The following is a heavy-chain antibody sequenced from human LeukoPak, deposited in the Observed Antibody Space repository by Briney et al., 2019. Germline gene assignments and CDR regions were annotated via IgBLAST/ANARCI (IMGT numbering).Heavy chain of an antibody. D-gene: IGHD2/OR15-2a*01. CDR2: MNPNSGNT. V-gene: IGHV1-8*01. CDR1: GHTFTSYN. Sequence: GASVKVSCKASGHTFTSYNINWVRQATGQGLEWMGWMNPNSGNTGYAQKFQGRVTMTRNTSISTAYMELSSLRSEDTAVYYCARALSKSSTHYYYYMDVWGKGTTVTVSS. CDR3: ARALSKSSTHYYYYMDV. J-gene: IGHJ6*03.